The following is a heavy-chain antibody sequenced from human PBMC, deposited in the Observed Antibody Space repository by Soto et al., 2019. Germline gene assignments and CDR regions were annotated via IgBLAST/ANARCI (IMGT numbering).Heavy chain of an antibody. D-gene: IGHD2-15*01. Sequence: QVQLVESGGGVVQPGRSLRLSCAASGFTFSSYGMHWVRQAPGKGLEWVAVISYDGSNKYYADSVKGRFTISRDNSKNPLYLQMTSRGAEDTAVYYFAKETYSGPLDYWGQGTLVTVSS. CDR2: ISYDGSNK. CDR1: GFTFSSYG. J-gene: IGHJ4*02. CDR3: AKETYSGPLDY. V-gene: IGHV3-30*18.